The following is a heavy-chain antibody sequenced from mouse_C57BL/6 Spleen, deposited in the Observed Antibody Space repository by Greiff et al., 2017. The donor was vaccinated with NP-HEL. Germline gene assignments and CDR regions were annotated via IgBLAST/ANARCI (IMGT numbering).Heavy chain of an antibody. CDR3: ARSIYDGYYGDY. Sequence: LEESGAELVRPGASVKLSCKASGYTFTDYYINWVKQRPGQGLEWIARIYPGSGNTYYNEKFKGKATLTAEKSSSTAYMQLSSLTSEDSAVYFCARSIYDGYYGDYWGQGTTLTVSS. CDR1: GYTFTDYY. V-gene: IGHV1-76*01. D-gene: IGHD2-3*01. CDR2: IYPGSGNT. J-gene: IGHJ2*01.